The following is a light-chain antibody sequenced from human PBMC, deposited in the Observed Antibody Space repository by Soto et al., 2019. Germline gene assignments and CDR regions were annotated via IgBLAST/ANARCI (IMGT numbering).Light chain of an antibody. CDR1: QSIGIW. Sequence: IQMTQSPSTLSASVGDRVAITCRASQSIGIWLAWYQKKPGKAPRFLIYKASTLQTGVPSRFSGSGSGTEFTLTISSLQTDDFATYYFQQYNDYSWTFGQGTKVEIK. J-gene: IGKJ1*01. V-gene: IGKV1-5*03. CDR3: QQYNDYSWT. CDR2: KAS.